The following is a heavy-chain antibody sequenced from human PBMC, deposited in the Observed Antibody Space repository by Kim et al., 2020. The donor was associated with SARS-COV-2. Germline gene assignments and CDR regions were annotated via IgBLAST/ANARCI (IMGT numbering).Heavy chain of an antibody. CDR3: AREGNTIFIATFDY. CDR1: GFTFSSYG. Sequence: GGSLRLSCAASGFTFSSYGMHWVRQAPGKGLEWVAVIWYDGSNKYYADSVKGRFTISRDNSKNTLYLQMNSLRAEDTAVYYCAREGNTIFIATFDYWGQGTLVTVSS. V-gene: IGHV3-33*01. J-gene: IGHJ4*02. D-gene: IGHD3-3*01. CDR2: IWYDGSNK.